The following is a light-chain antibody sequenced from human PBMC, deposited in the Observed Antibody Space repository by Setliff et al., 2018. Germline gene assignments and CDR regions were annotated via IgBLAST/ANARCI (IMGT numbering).Light chain of an antibody. Sequence: QSALTQPASVSGSPGQSITISCTGTSSDVGAYNYVSWYQQHPGKAPKLMIYEVSNRPSGVSNRFSGSKSGNTASLTISGLQAEDEADYYCGSYTSINTLLYIFGTGTKVTVL. CDR3: GSYTSINTLLYI. CDR2: EVS. CDR1: SSDVGAYNY. V-gene: IGLV2-14*01. J-gene: IGLJ1*01.